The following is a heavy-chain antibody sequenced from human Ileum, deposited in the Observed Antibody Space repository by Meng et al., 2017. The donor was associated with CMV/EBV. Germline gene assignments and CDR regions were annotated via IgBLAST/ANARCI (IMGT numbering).Heavy chain of an antibody. Sequence: GGSLRLSCAVSGFTVNRNYISWVRQAPGKGLDWVSVIYAGGTTYYAESVKGRFTISRDTSRNTVYLEMNSLRVEDTAVYYCASQAGENPFNYWGQGNLVNVAS. CDR2: IYAGGTT. J-gene: IGHJ4*02. CDR1: GFTVNRNY. CDR3: ASQAGENPFNY. D-gene: IGHD7-27*01. V-gene: IGHV3-53*01.